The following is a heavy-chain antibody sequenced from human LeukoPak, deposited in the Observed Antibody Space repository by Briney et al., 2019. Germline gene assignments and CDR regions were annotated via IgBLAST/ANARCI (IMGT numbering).Heavy chain of an antibody. J-gene: IGHJ4*02. CDR1: GYPFITYY. CDR3: ARLLNYYDRSGNYVRYFDY. CDR2: MNPKVDSA. Sequence: ASVKVSCKASGYPFITYYLHWVRQAPGQGLQWMGVMNPKVDSASYAQNFQGRVTMTRDTSTSTVYIELSGLRSEDTAVYYCARLLNYYDRSGNYVRYFDYWGQGTLVTVSS. D-gene: IGHD3-22*01. V-gene: IGHV1-46*01.